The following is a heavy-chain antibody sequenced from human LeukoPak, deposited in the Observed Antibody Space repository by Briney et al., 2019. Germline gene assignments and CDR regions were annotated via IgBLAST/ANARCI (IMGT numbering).Heavy chain of an antibody. V-gene: IGHV3-7*01. CDR3: AKDLEAYCGGDCYSQWGDAFDI. Sequence: GGSLRLSCTASGFTFGSFWMTWVRQSPGKGLEWVAHITQDGSDKYYVDSLKGRFTIPRDNAKNSLYLQMNTLRAEDTAVYYCAKDLEAYCGGDCYSQWGDAFDIWGQGTMVTVSS. CDR1: GFTFGSFW. CDR2: ITQDGSDK. J-gene: IGHJ3*02. D-gene: IGHD2-21*02.